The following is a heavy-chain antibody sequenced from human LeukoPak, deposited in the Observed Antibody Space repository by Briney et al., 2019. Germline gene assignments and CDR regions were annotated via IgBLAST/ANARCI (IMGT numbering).Heavy chain of an antibody. CDR1: GFTFSSYA. V-gene: IGHV3-30-3*01. J-gene: IGHJ4*02. D-gene: IGHD6-13*01. Sequence: PGGSLRLSCAASGFTFSSYAMHWVRQAPGKGLEWVAVISYDGSNKYYADSVKGRFTISRDNSKNTLYLQMNSLRAEDTAVYYCARGIATFDYRGQGALVTLSS. CDR2: ISYDGSNK. CDR3: ARGIATFDY.